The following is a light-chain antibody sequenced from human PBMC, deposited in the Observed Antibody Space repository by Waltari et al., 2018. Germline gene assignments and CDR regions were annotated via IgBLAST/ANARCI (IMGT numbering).Light chain of an antibody. CDR2: RNN. CDR3: AAWDDSLSGVV. CDR1: SSNIGSNY. V-gene: IGLV1-47*01. Sequence: QSVLTQPPSASGTPGQRVTISCSGSSSNIGSNYVYWYQQLPGTAPKLRIYRNNQRPAGVPDRSPGSKSGTCAYVAIGGLRSGDEGDYYGAAWDDSLSGVVFGGGTKLTVL. J-gene: IGLJ2*01.